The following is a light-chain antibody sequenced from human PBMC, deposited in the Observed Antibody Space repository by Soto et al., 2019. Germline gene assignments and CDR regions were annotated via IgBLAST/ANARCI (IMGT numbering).Light chain of an antibody. CDR2: GNT. CDR1: SSNIGAGYD. J-gene: IGLJ2*01. CDR3: LSFDSSLSVV. V-gene: IGLV1-40*01. Sequence: QSVLTQPPSVSGAPGQRVTMSCTGSSSNIGAGYDVHWYQQLPGRAPKLLIYGNTNRPSGVPDRFSGSKSGTSASLAITGLQAEDEADYYCLSFDSSLSVVFGGGTQLTAL.